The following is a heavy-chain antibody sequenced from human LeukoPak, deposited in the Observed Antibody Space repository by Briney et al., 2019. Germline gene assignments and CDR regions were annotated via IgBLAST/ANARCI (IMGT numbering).Heavy chain of an antibody. D-gene: IGHD3-16*01. J-gene: IGHJ4*02. V-gene: IGHV3-23*01. CDR2: ISGSGGTT. CDR1: GFTFSSYA. CDR3: AKGTLTFGGVIGSFDY. Sequence: GGSLRLSCAASGFTFSSYAMNWVRQAPGKGLEWVSAISGSGGTTYYADSVKGRFTISRDNSKHTLYLQMNSLRAEDPAVYYCAKGTLTFGGVIGSFDYWGQGTLVTVSS.